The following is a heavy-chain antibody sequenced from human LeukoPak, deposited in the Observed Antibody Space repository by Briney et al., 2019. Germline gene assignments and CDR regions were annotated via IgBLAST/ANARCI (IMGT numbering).Heavy chain of an antibody. CDR1: GFTFSSYG. Sequence: PGGSLRLSCAASGFTFSSYGMHWVRQAPGKGLEWVAVISYDGSNKYYADSVKGRFTISRDNSKNTLYLQMNSLRAEDTAVYYCAKDLRDGYNFNAFDIWGQGTMVTVSS. D-gene: IGHD5-24*01. J-gene: IGHJ3*02. CDR2: ISYDGSNK. CDR3: AKDLRDGYNFNAFDI. V-gene: IGHV3-30*18.